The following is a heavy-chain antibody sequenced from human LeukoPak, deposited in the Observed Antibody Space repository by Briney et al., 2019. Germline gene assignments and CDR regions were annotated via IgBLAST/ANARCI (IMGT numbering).Heavy chain of an antibody. Sequence: PGGSLRLSCAASGFTFSSYAMSWVRQAPGKGLEWVSAISGSGGSTYYADSVKGRFTISRDNSRNTLYLQMNSLRAEDTAVYYCAKDLTIFGVVIIYEYFQHWGQGTLVTVSS. D-gene: IGHD3-3*01. CDR3: AKDLTIFGVVIIYEYFQH. CDR2: ISGSGGST. CDR1: GFTFSSYA. V-gene: IGHV3-23*01. J-gene: IGHJ1*01.